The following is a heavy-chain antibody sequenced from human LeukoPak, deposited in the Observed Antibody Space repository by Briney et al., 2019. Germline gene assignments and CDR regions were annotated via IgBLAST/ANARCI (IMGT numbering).Heavy chain of an antibody. CDR3: ASLGCSSTSCYLGV. J-gene: IGHJ6*04. Sequence: GGSLRLSCAASGFTFSSHWMHWVRQAPGKGLVWVSRIKYDASSTSYADSVKGRFTISRDNAKNTLYLQMNSLRAEDTAVYYCASLGCSSTSCYLGVWGKGTTVTVSS. CDR1: GFTFSSHW. CDR2: IKYDASST. D-gene: IGHD2-2*01. V-gene: IGHV3-74*01.